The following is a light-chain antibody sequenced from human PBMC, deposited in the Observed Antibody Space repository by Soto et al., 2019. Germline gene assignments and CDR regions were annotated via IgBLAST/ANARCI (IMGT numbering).Light chain of an antibody. J-gene: IGLJ2*01. CDR1: SSNT. Sequence: QSALAQPRSVSGSPGQSVTISCTGTSSNTVSWYQHHPGKAPKLMISDVTNRPSGVPDRFSGSQSGITAFLTISGLQVEDEADYYYCSYAGSYSLFGGGTKLTVL. CDR3: CSYAGSYSL. V-gene: IGLV2-11*01. CDR2: DVT.